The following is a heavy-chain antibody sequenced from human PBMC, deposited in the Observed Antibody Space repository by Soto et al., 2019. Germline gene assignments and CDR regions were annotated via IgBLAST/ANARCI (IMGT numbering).Heavy chain of an antibody. D-gene: IGHD3-10*01. V-gene: IGHV3-30-3*01. Sequence: QVQLVESGGGVVQPGRSLRLSCAASGFTFSSYAMHWVRQAPGKGLEWVAVISYDGSNKYYADSVKGRFTISRDNSKNTLYLQMNSLRAEDTAVYYCARDGLLWFGEFRDAFDIWGQGTMVTVSS. CDR1: GFTFSSYA. J-gene: IGHJ3*02. CDR3: ARDGLLWFGEFRDAFDI. CDR2: ISYDGSNK.